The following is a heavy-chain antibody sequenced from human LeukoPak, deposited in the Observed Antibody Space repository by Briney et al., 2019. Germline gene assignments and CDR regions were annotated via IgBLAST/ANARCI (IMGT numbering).Heavy chain of an antibody. CDR2: IYYSGTT. CDR1: GGSISNDY. J-gene: IGHJ5*02. D-gene: IGHD2-8*02. Sequence: SETRSLTCPVSGGSISNDYWSWIRQPPGRGLEWIGYIYYSGTTNYNPSLKSRVTISVDTSRNQYSLKLNSVTAGDTAIYYCTRGAGWWLPWGQGTLVTVS. V-gene: IGHV4-59*01. CDR3: TRGAGWWLP.